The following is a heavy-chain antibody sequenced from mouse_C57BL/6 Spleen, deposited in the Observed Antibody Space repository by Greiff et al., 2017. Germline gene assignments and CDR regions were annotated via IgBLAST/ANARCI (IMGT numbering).Heavy chain of an antibody. J-gene: IGHJ3*01. CDR3: ARDHGFAY. CDR1: GYSITSGYY. CDR2: ISYDGSN. V-gene: IGHV3-6*01. Sequence: ESGPGLVKPSQSLSLTCSVTGYSITSGYYWNWIRQFPGNKLEWMGYISYDGSNNYNPSLKNRISITRDTSKNQFFLKLNSVTTEDTATYYCARDHGFAYWGQGTLVTVSA.